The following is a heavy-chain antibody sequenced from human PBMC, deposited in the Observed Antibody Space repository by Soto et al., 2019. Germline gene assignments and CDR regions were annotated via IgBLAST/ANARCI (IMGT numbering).Heavy chain of an antibody. CDR1: GYTFTNYG. V-gene: IGHV1-18*01. CDR3: ARVPSYLPEDY. J-gene: IGHJ4*02. CDR2: ISAYNGDT. Sequence: QVQLVQSGAEVKKPGASVRVSCKASGYTFTNYGISGVRQAPGQGLEWIGWISAYNGDTIYAQKLQGRVTMTTDTSTSTAYMELRSLRSDDTAMYFCARVPSYLPEDYWGQGTLVTVSS.